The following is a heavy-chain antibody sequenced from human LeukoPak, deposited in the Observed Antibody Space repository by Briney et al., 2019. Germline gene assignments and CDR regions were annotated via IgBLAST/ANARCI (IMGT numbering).Heavy chain of an antibody. V-gene: IGHV4-59*01. Sequence: PSETLSLTCSVSGDSISSYYWSWIRQPPGKGLEWIGYIYYSGSTNYNPSLKSRVTISVDTSKNQFSLKLNSVTAADTALYYCAKEAVGVAGTGGWFDPWGQGTLVTVSS. CDR1: GDSISSYY. D-gene: IGHD6-13*01. CDR3: AKEAVGVAGTGGWFDP. CDR2: IYYSGST. J-gene: IGHJ5*02.